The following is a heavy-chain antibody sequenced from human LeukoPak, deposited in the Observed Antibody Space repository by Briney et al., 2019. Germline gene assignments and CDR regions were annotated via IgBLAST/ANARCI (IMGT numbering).Heavy chain of an antibody. CDR1: GGSISSGGYY. CDR3: ARVRYSNYVGPYNWFDP. Sequence: SETLSLTCTVSGGSISSGGYYWSWIRQPPGKGLEWIGYIFYSGSTNYNPSLKSRVTISVDTSKNQFSLKLSSVTAADTAVYYCARVRYSNYVGPYNWFDPWGQGTLVTVSS. J-gene: IGHJ5*02. D-gene: IGHD4-11*01. CDR2: IFYSGST. V-gene: IGHV4-61*08.